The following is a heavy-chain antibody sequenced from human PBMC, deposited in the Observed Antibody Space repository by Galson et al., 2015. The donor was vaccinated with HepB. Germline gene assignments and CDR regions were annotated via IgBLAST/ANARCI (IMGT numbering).Heavy chain of an antibody. V-gene: IGHV1-24*01. CDR3: ATDLGSYDYVWGSYRYSYFQH. J-gene: IGHJ1*01. Sequence: SVKVSCKASGGTFSSYAISWVRQAPGQGLEWMGGFDPDDGETIYAQKFQGRVTMTEDTSTDTAYMELSSLRSEDTAVYYCATDLGSYDYVWGSYRYSYFQHWGQGTLVTVSS. D-gene: IGHD3-16*02. CDR2: FDPDDGET. CDR1: GGTFSSYA.